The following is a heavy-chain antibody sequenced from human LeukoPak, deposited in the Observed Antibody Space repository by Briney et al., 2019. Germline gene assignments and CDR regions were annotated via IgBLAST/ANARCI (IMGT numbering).Heavy chain of an antibody. Sequence: GSLRLSCAASGFTFSSYGMHWVRQAPGKGLEWVSVINDSGGGTSYADFGEGRFTIYRDNSKNTLYLQMNSLRAEDTAVYYCAKSDCTSTSCYTIDYWGQGTLVTVSS. J-gene: IGHJ4*02. CDR2: INDSGGGT. CDR3: AKSDCTSTSCYTIDY. CDR1: GFTFSSYG. V-gene: IGHV3-23*01. D-gene: IGHD2-2*02.